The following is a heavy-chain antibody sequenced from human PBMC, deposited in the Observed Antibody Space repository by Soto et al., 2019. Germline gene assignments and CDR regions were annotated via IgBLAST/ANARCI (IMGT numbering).Heavy chain of an antibody. Sequence: QVQLQQWGAGLLKPSETLSLTCVVYGGSFSGYYWSWIRQPPGKGLEWIGEINHSGSTNYNPSLKSRVTISVDTSKYQFSLKLSSVTAADTAVYYCARGTRGYSSGWYDYWGQGTLVTVSS. CDR3: ARGTRGYSSGWYDY. J-gene: IGHJ4*02. D-gene: IGHD6-19*01. V-gene: IGHV4-34*01. CDR1: GGSFSGYY. CDR2: INHSGST.